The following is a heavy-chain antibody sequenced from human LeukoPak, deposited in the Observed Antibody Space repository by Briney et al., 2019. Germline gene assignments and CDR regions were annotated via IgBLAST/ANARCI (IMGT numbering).Heavy chain of an antibody. D-gene: IGHD3-3*01. CDR2: ISYDESNK. Sequence: GVSLRLSCAASGCTLSSYAMHWARRAPGKGLEGVAYISYDESNKYYANSAKDRFAISRDNSKNTLYLQMNSLRAEDTAVYDCARGHGIRYYDFWSGYYDFDYWGQGTLVTVSS. V-gene: IGHV3-30*09. CDR3: ARGHGIRYYDFWSGYYDFDY. CDR1: GCTLSSYA. J-gene: IGHJ4*02.